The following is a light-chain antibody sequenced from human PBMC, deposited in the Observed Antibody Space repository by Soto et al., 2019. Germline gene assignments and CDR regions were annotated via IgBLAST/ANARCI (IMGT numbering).Light chain of an antibody. J-gene: IGLJ2*01. CDR1: SSDVGSYDY. Sequence: QSALIQPPSVSGSPGQSVTISCTGTSSDVGSYDYVSWYQQYPGTVPKPMIYNVNIQPSGVPDRFSGSKSGNMASMTISGLQAEDEADYYCCSSTTSATYLVIFGGGTKLTVL. CDR3: CSSTTSATYLVI. CDR2: NVN. V-gene: IGLV2-11*01.